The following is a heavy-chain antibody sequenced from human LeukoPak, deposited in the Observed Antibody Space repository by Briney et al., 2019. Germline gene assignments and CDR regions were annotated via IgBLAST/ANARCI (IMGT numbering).Heavy chain of an antibody. CDR2: MSNDGRTI. CDR3: ARGPIPDY. CDR1: GITFSSNW. Sequence: GGSLRLSCAASGITFSSNWMHWVRQAPGKGLVWVSRMSNDGRTINYADSVKGRFTISRDHAKNMLYLQMNSLRVEDTAIYYCARGPIPDYCGQGTLVTVSS. V-gene: IGHV3-74*01. D-gene: IGHD2-21*01. J-gene: IGHJ4*02.